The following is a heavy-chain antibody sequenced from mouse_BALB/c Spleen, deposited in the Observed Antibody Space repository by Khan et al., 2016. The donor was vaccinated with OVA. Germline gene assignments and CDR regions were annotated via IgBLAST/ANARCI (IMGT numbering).Heavy chain of an antibody. D-gene: IGHD2-3*01. Sequence: QVQLQQSGPELGRPGVSVKISCKGPGYTFTVYAMYWVKQSHAESLEWIGLISTYSGKTNYNQKLKGKATMTVDKSSTTAYMELARLTFEDSAICYCARPAYDCYYDYGGQGTTLTVSS. J-gene: IGHJ2*01. V-gene: IGHV1S137*01. CDR3: ARPAYDCYYDY. CDR1: GYTFTVYA. CDR2: ISTYSGKT.